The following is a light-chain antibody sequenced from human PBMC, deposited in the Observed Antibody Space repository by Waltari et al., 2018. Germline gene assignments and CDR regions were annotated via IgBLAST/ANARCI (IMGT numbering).Light chain of an antibody. CDR2: DVT. V-gene: IGLV2-11*01. CDR3: CSRADSHTYV. CDR1: SSDVGRYSY. Sequence: QSALTPPHSVAGSPGQSVNNSCTGTSSDVGRYSYVPWYQQHPGKAPKLMICDVTKRPSGVPDRFSGSKSGNTASLTISGLQAEDEADYYCCSRADSHTYVFGTGTKVTVL. J-gene: IGLJ1*01.